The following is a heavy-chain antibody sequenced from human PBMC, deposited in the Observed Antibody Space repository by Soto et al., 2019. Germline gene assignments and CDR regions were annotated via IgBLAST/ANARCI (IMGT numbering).Heavy chain of an antibody. D-gene: IGHD6-19*01. CDR2: IIPIFGTA. CDR3: ARDLAVASRNFAY. J-gene: IGHJ4*02. CDR1: GGTFSSYA. Sequence: GASVKVSCKASGGTFSSYAISWVRQAPGQGLEWMGGIIPIFGTANYAQKFQGRVTITADASTSTAYMELSSLRSEDTAVYYCARDLAVASRNFAYWGQGTLVTVSS. V-gene: IGHV1-69*13.